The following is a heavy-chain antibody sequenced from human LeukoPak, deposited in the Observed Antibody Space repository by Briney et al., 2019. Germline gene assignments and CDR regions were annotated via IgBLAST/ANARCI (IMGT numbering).Heavy chain of an antibody. CDR2: IYYSGST. D-gene: IGHD3-10*01. CDR1: GGSISSSSYY. Sequence: MSSETLSLTCTVSGGSISSSSYYWGWIRQPPGKGLEWIGSIYYSGSTYYNPSLKSRVTISVDTSKNQFSLKLSSVTAADTAVYYCARDRFYYYGSGSSESAFDIWGQGTMVTVSS. CDR3: ARDRFYYYGSGSSESAFDI. J-gene: IGHJ3*02. V-gene: IGHV4-39*07.